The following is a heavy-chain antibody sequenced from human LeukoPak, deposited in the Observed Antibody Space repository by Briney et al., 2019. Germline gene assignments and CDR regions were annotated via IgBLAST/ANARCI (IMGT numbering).Heavy chain of an antibody. J-gene: IGHJ2*01. V-gene: IGHV1-69*06. Sequence: SVKVSCKASGGTFSSYAISWVRQAPGQGLEWMGGIIPIFGTANYAQKFQGRVTITADKSTSTANMELSSLRSEDTAVYYCARGPVAGIYWYFDLWGRGTLVTVSS. D-gene: IGHD6-19*01. CDR3: ARGPVAGIYWYFDL. CDR1: GGTFSSYA. CDR2: IIPIFGTA.